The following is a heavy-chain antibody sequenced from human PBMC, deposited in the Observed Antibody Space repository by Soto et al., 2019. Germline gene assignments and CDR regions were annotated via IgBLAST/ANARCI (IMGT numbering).Heavy chain of an antibody. CDR3: ARGEQLSPFNNWFDP. CDR2: IYYSGST. CDR1: GGSISSSSYY. V-gene: IGHV4-39*01. Sequence: QLQLQESGPGLVKPSETLSLTCTVSGGSISSSSYYWGWIRQPPGKGLEWIGSIYYSGSTYYNPSLKSRVTISVDTSKNQFSLKLSSVTAADTAVYYCARGEQLSPFNNWFDPWGQGTLVTVSS. J-gene: IGHJ5*02. D-gene: IGHD6-6*01.